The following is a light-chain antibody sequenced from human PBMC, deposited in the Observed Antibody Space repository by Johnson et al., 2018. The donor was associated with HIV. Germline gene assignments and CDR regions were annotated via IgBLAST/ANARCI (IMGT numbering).Light chain of an antibody. J-gene: IGLJ1*01. CDR3: GTWDSSLSAHYV. CDR1: SSNIGNNY. Sequence: HSVLTQPPSVSAAPGQKVTISCSGSSSNIGNNYVSWYQQLPRGAPKLLIYEKNKRPSGIPDRFSASKSDTSATLAITGLQTGDEADYYCGTWDSSLSAHYVFGTGTKVTVL. CDR2: EKN. V-gene: IGLV1-51*02.